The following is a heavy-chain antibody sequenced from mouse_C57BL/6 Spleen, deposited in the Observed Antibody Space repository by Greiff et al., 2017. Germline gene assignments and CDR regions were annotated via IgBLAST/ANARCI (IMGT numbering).Heavy chain of an antibody. Sequence: EVQLQESGPELVKPGASVKMSCKASGYTFTDYNMHWVKQSHGKSLEWIGYINPNNGGTSYNQKFKGKATLTVNKSSSTAYMELRSLTSEYSAVYYCAADRLGAWFAYWGQGTLVTVS. D-gene: IGHD2-14*01. CDR1: GYTFTDYN. V-gene: IGHV1-22*01. CDR3: AADRLGAWFAY. J-gene: IGHJ3*01. CDR2: INPNNGGT.